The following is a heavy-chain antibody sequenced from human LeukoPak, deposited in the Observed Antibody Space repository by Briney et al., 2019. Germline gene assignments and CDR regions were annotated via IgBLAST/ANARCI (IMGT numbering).Heavy chain of an antibody. D-gene: IGHD1-14*01. V-gene: IGHV1-2*02. J-gene: IGHJ4*02. CDR1: GYTFTGYY. CDR2: INSNNGGT. CDR3: ASEEPGDPIPPYDY. Sequence: ASVKVSCKVSGYTFTGYYLHWVRQAPGQGLEWMGWINSNNGGTNYAQKFQGRVTMTRDTSIRTVYMELRKLRSDDTAVYYCASEEPGDPIPPYDYWGERTLVTLSS.